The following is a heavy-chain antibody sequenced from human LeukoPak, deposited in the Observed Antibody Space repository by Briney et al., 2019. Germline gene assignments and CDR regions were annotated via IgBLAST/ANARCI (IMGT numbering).Heavy chain of an antibody. Sequence: SETLSLTCTVSGGSISSGGYYWSWIRQHPGKGLEWIGYIYYSGSTYYNPSFKSRVTISVDTSENQFSLKLSSVTAADTAVYYCATQMATMYYFDYWGQGTLVTVSS. D-gene: IGHD5-24*01. CDR2: IYYSGST. V-gene: IGHV4-31*03. CDR3: ATQMATMYYFDY. CDR1: GGSISSGGYY. J-gene: IGHJ4*02.